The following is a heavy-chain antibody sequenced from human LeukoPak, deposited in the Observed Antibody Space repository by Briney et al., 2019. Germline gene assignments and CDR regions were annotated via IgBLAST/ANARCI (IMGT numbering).Heavy chain of an antibody. J-gene: IGHJ4*02. CDR1: GGSISRGDYY. CDR3: ARWRSEGPFDY. V-gene: IGHV4-30-4*08. Sequence: SSETLSLTCTVSGGSISRGDYYWRWIRQPPGKGLEWIGYIYYSGSTYYNPSLKSRVTISVDTSKNQFSLKLSSVTAADTAVYYCARWRSEGPFDYWGQGTLVTVSS. CDR2: IYYSGST.